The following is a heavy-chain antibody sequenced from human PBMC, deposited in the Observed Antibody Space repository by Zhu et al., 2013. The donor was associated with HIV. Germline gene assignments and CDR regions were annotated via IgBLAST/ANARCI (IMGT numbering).Heavy chain of an antibody. V-gene: IGHV1-2*02. CDR1: TYTFTGYY. CDR3: ARDVEGDWYFDL. J-gene: IGHJ2*01. CDR2: INPKSGGT. Sequence: AEVKKPGASVKVSCKAPTYTFTGYYIHWVRQTPGQGLEWMGWINPKSGGTKYAQKFQGRVTMTRDTSISTAYMELSRLRSDDTAVYYCARDVEGDWYFDLWGRGTLVTVSS.